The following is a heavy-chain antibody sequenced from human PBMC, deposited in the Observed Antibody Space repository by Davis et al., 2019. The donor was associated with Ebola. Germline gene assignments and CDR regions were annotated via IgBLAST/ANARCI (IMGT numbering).Heavy chain of an antibody. CDR2: ISASEGHT. J-gene: IGHJ4*02. D-gene: IGHD6-19*01. Sequence: GESLKISCAASGFTFSNYDMSWVRHVPGKGLEWVSTISASEGHTHYSDSVRGRFTISRDNSKNTLYLQMNSLRAEDTAVYYCAKSRNAWYVIPDYWGQGTLVAVSS. CDR3: AKSRNAWYVIPDY. V-gene: IGHV3-23*01. CDR1: GFTFSNYD.